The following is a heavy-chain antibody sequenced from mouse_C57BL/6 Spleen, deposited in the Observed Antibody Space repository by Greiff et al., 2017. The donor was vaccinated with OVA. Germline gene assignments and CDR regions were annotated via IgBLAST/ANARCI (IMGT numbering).Heavy chain of an antibody. D-gene: IGHD1-1*01. CDR1: GFSFNTYA. CDR3: VRDYSYAMDY. V-gene: IGHV10-1*01. Sequence: DVKLQESGGGLVQPKGSLKLSCAASGFSFNTYAMNWVRQAPGKGLEWVARIRSKSNNYATYYADSVKDRFTISRDDSESMLYLQMNNLKTEDTAMYYCVRDYSYAMDYWGQGTSVTVSS. CDR2: IRSKSNNYAT. J-gene: IGHJ4*01.